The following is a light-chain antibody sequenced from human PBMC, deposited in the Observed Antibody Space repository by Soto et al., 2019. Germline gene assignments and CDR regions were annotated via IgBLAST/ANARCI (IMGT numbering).Light chain of an antibody. CDR3: QQYSTSLP. V-gene: IGKV3-20*01. CDR1: QSVDSAF. J-gene: IGKJ1*01. Sequence: EIVLTQSPGSLSLSLGERATLSCRASQSVDSAFFAWYQQKPGQPPRLLMYGASRRATGIPDRFSGSGSGTYFTLTISTLEPDDFAVYYCQQYSTSLPFGQGPKVQI. CDR2: GAS.